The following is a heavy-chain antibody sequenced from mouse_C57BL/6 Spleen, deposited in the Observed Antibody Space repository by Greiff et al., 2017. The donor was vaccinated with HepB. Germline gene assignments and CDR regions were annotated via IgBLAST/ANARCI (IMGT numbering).Heavy chain of an antibody. J-gene: IGHJ2*01. CDR2: INPSSGYT. Sequence: QVQLQQSGAELTRPGASVKMSCKASGYTFTSYTMHWVKQRPGQGLEWIGYINPSSGYTKYNQKFKDKATLTADKSSSTAYMQLSSLTSEDSAVYYCARNYYGSSYDYFDYGGQGTTLTVSS. V-gene: IGHV1-4*01. D-gene: IGHD1-1*01. CDR3: ARNYYGSSYDYFDY. CDR1: GYTFTSYT.